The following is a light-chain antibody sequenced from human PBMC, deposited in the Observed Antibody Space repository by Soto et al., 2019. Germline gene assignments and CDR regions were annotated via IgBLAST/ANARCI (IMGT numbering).Light chain of an antibody. CDR2: GAS. CDR3: QQYNNWPWT. Sequence: EKAMTQSPATLSVSPGERATLSCRASQSVSSNLAWYQLKPGQAPRPLIYGASTRATGIPARFSGSGSGTEFTLTISSLQSEDFAGYYCQQYNNWPWTFGQGTKVEIK. J-gene: IGKJ1*01. CDR1: QSVSSN. V-gene: IGKV3-15*01.